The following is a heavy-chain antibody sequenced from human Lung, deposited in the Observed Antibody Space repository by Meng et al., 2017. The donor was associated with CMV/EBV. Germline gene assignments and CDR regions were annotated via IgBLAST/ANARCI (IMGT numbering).Heavy chain of an antibody. CDR1: GFTFSSYS. J-gene: IGHJ6*02. V-gene: IGHV3-48*04. D-gene: IGHD3-3*01. CDR2: ISSSSSTI. CDR3: ARGLRYYDFWSGSDIYGMDV. Sequence: GGSLGLXCAASGFTFSSYSMNWVRQAPGKGLEWVSYISSSSSTIYYADSVKGRFTISRDNAKNSLYLQMNSLRAEDTAVYYCARGLRYYDFWSGSDIYGMDVWXQGTXVTVSS.